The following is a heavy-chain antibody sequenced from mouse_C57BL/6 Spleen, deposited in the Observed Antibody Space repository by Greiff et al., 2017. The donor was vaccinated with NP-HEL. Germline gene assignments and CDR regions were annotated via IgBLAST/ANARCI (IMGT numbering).Heavy chain of an antibody. CDR1: GYTFTSYW. CDR2: IHPNSGST. J-gene: IGHJ1*03. Sequence: QVQLKQPGAELVKPGASVKLSCKASGYTFTSYWMHWVKQRPGQGLEWIGMIHPNSGSTNYNEKLKSKATLPVDKPSSTAYMKIISLRSEDSAVDYCEIYCGSSYRYFDVWGTGTTVTVSS. V-gene: IGHV1-64*01. D-gene: IGHD1-1*01. CDR3: EIYCGSSYRYFDV.